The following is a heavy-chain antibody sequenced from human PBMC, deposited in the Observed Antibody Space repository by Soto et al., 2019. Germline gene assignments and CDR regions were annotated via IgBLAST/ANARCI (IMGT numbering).Heavy chain of an antibody. CDR2: IYYSGST. V-gene: IGHV4-30-4*01. CDR1: GGSISSGDYY. D-gene: IGHD3-3*01. Sequence: SETLSLTCTVSGGSISSGDYYWSWIRQSPGKGLEWIGYIYYSGSTHYNPSLKSRVTISIDTSKNQFSLKLTSVTAADTAVYYCARDGLDFWSGYRSFDFWGQGTLVT. J-gene: IGHJ4*02. CDR3: ARDGLDFWSGYRSFDF.